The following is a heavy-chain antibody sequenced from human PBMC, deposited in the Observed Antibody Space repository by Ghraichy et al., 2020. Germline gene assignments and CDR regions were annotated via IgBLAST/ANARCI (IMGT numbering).Heavy chain of an antibody. CDR3: ARRYPDSAYLEDFDY. CDR1: GASFTSGSYY. D-gene: IGHD3-22*01. Sequence: SETLSLTCTVSGASFTSGSYYWGWIRQPPGKGLEWVGSLDYRGRTYYNPSLESRFSISVDTSKNQVSRKVRPVTAADTAVYYCARRYPDSAYLEDFDYWGQGTLITVSS. J-gene: IGHJ4*02. CDR2: LDYRGRT. V-gene: IGHV4-39*01.